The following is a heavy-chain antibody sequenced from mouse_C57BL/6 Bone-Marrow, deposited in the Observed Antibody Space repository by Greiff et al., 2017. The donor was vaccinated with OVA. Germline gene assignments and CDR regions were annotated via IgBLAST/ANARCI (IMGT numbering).Heavy chain of an antibody. CDR1: GFSLTSYG. CDR2: IWSGGST. Sequence: VKLQESGPGLVQPSQCLSITCTVSGFSLTSYGVHWVRQSPGKGLEWLGVIWSGGSTDYNAAFISRLGISKDNSKIQVFFKMNSLQADDTAIYYCARNNLYYFDYWGQGTTLTVSS. CDR3: ARNNLYYFDY. J-gene: IGHJ2*01. V-gene: IGHV2-2*01.